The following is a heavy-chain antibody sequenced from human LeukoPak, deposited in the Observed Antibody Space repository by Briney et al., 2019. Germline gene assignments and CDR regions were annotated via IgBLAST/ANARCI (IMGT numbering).Heavy chain of an antibody. CDR2: INHSGST. J-gene: IGHJ4*02. CDR3: ARADYGDYGTYYFDY. D-gene: IGHD4-17*01. CDR1: GGSFSGYY. V-gene: IGHV4-34*01. Sequence: SETLSLTCAVYGGSFSGYYWSWIRQPPGKGLEWIGEINHSGSTNYNPSLKSRVTISVDTSKNQFSLKLSSVTAADTAVYYCARADYGDYGTYYFDYWGQGTLVTVSS.